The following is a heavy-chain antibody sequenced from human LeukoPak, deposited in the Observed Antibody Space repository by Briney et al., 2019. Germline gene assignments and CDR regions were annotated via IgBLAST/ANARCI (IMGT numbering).Heavy chain of an antibody. CDR3: ARDQPDGDYGMDV. CDR2: IYYSGST. CDR1: GGSISSGGYY. V-gene: IGHV4-31*03. J-gene: IGHJ6*02. Sequence: SETPSLTCTVSGGSISSGGYYWSWIRQHPGKGLEWIGYIYYSGSTYYNPSLKSRVTISVDTSKNQFSLKLSSVTAADTAVYYCARDQPDGDYGMDVWGQGTTVTVSS. D-gene: IGHD4-17*01.